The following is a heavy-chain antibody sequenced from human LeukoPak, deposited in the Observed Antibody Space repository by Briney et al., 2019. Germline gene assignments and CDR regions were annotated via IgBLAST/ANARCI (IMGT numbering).Heavy chain of an antibody. D-gene: IGHD6-13*01. CDR2: ISGSGGST. J-gene: IGHJ4*02. CDR3: AKGWRDSSSWYVFEYFDY. Sequence: PGGSLRLSCAASGFTFSSYAMSWVRQAPGKGLEGVSAISGSGGSTYYADSVKGRFTISRDNSKNTLYLQMNSLRAEDTAVYYCAKGWRDSSSWYVFEYFDYWGQGTLVTVSS. CDR1: GFTFSSYA. V-gene: IGHV3-23*01.